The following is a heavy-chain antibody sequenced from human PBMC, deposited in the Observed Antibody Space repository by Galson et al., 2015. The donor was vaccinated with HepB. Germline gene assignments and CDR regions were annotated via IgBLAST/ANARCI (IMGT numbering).Heavy chain of an antibody. Sequence: SLRLSCAASGFTFSNYWMTWVRQAPGKGLEWVANIKQDGSEKDYVDSVKGRFTISRDNAKNSLFLQMNNLRAEDTAVYYCAGDLGIDYWGQGTLVTASS. CDR2: IKQDGSEK. J-gene: IGHJ4*02. CDR1: GFTFSNYW. V-gene: IGHV3-7*01. CDR3: AGDLGIDY.